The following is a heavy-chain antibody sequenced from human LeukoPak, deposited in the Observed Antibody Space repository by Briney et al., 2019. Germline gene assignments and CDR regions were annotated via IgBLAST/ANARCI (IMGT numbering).Heavy chain of an antibody. Sequence: GGSLRLSCAASGLTFSNYGMSWVRQAPGKGLEWVSSISASGATMYNANPVKGRFTISRDNSRNTLYLQMNSLSADDTAIYYCAKYGAYDPYFDNWGQGTLVTVSS. CDR3: AKYGAYDPYFDN. CDR2: ISASGATM. V-gene: IGHV3-23*01. D-gene: IGHD4-17*01. J-gene: IGHJ4*02. CDR1: GLTFSNYG.